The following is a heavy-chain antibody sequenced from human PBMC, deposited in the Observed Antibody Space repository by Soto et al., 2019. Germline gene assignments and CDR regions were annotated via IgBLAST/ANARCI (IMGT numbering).Heavy chain of an antibody. CDR3: ARHHPPAADYYDSSGYYPHFDY. D-gene: IGHD3-22*01. CDR2: IYYSGST. Sequence: SQTLSLTCTVSGGSISSSSYYRGCIRQPPGKGLEWIGSIYYSGSTYYNPSLKSRVTISVDTSKNQFSLKLSSVTAADTAVYYCARHHPPAADYYDSSGYYPHFDYWGQGTLVTVSS. V-gene: IGHV4-39*01. CDR1: GGSISSSSYY. J-gene: IGHJ4*02.